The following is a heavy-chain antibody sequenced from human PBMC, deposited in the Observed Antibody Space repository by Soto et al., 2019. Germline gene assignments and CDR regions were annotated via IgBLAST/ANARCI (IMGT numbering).Heavy chain of an antibody. CDR3: ATRRRFLEWSDYFDY. Sequence: QVQLQESGPGLVKPPGTLSLTCAVSGGSISSSNWWSWVRQPPGKGLEWIGEIYHSGSTNYNPSLKTRVTISVDKSKNQFSLKLSSVTAADTAVYYCATRRRFLEWSDYFDYWGQGTLVTVSS. V-gene: IGHV4-4*03. D-gene: IGHD3-3*01. CDR2: IYHSGST. CDR1: GGSISSSNW. J-gene: IGHJ4*02.